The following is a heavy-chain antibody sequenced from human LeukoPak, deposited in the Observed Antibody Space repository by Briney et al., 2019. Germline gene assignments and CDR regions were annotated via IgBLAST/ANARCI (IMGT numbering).Heavy chain of an antibody. Sequence: PGGSLRLSCAASGFTVSSNYMSWVRQAPGKGLEWVSVIYSGGSTYYADSVKGRFTISRDNSKNTLYLQMNSLRAEDTAVYYCARDPHYDSSGYDTPGAFDIWGQGTMVTVSS. V-gene: IGHV3-53*01. D-gene: IGHD3-22*01. CDR1: GFTVSSNY. CDR2: IYSGGST. CDR3: ARDPHYDSSGYDTPGAFDI. J-gene: IGHJ3*02.